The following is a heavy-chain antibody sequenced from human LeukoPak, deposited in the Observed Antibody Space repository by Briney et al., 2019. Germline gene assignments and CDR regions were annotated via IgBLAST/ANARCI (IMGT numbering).Heavy chain of an antibody. CDR3: ARDRDGHYFDY. Sequence: GRSLRLSCAASGFTFSSYAMHWVRQAPGKGLEWVVVISYDGSNKYYADSVKGRFTISRDNSKNTLYLQMNSLRAEDTAVYYCARDRDGHYFDYWGQGTLVTVSS. D-gene: IGHD2-21*02. V-gene: IGHV3-30*04. J-gene: IGHJ4*02. CDR1: GFTFSSYA. CDR2: ISYDGSNK.